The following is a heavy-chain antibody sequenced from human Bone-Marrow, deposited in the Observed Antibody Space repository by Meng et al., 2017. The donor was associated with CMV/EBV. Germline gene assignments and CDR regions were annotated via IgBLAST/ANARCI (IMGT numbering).Heavy chain of an antibody. CDR3: ARAVRDDYYDSSGYPSGFDY. J-gene: IGHJ4*03. D-gene: IGHD3-22*01. CDR2: INPNSGGT. V-gene: IGHV1-2*02. Sequence: ASVKVSCKASGYTFTGYYMHWVRQAPGQGLEWMGWINPNSGGTNYAQKFQGRVTKTRDTSISTAYMELSRLRSDDTAGYYCARAVRDDYYDSSGYPSGFDYWGHGTLVTVSS. CDR1: GYTFTGYY.